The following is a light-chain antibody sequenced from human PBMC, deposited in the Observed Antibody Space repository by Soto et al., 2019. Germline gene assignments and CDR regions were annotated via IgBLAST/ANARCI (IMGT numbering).Light chain of an antibody. CDR2: GAS. CDR3: QQYVSSPPYT. V-gene: IGKV3-20*01. Sequence: EIVLTQSPGTLSLSPGESATLSCRASQRVSSSYLAWYQQKPGQAPRLLISGASSRATGIPDRFSGSGSGTHLTLTISRLEPEDFAVYYCQQYVSSPPYTFGQVTKLEIK. CDR1: QRVSSSY. J-gene: IGKJ2*01.